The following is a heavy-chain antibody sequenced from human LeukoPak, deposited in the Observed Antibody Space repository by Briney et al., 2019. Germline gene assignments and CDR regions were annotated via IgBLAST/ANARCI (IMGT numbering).Heavy chain of an antibody. D-gene: IGHD2-2*02. Sequence: SGRSLRLSCAASGFTFSSYAMHWVRQAPGKGLEWVAVISYDGSNKYYADSVKGRFTISRDNSKNTLYLQMNSLRAEDTAVYYCARVGCSSTSCYTIHGSDNWFDPWGQGTLVTVSS. CDR2: ISYDGSNK. J-gene: IGHJ5*02. V-gene: IGHV3-30-3*01. CDR1: GFTFSSYA. CDR3: ARVGCSSTSCYTIHGSDNWFDP.